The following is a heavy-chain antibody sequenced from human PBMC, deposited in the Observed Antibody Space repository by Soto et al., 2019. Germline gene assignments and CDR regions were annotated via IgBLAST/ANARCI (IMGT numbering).Heavy chain of an antibody. CDR2: IYYSGST. CDR3: ARHLGYCSGGSCYYFDY. J-gene: IGHJ4*02. CDR1: GGSVSSGSYY. Sequence: SETLSLTCTVSGGSVSSGSYYWSWIRQPPGKGLEWIGYIYYSGSTNYNPSLKSRVTISVDTSKNQFSLKLSSVTAADTAVYYCARHLGYCSGGSCYYFDYWGQGTLVTVSS. D-gene: IGHD2-15*01. V-gene: IGHV4-61*01.